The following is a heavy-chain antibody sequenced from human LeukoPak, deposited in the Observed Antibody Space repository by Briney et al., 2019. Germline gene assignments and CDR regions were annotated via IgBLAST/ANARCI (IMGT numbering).Heavy chain of an antibody. V-gene: IGHV3-30*03. D-gene: IGHD6-19*01. CDR1: RFTFSNYG. CDR3: VCLASIAVAGRAADPFDY. J-gene: IGHJ4*02. Sequence: GGSLRLSCAASRFTFSNYGMHWVRQAPGKGLEWVAVISYDGSNKYYADSVKGRFTISRDNSKNTLYLQMNSLRAEDTAVYYCVCLASIAVAGRAADPFDYWGQGTLVTVSS. CDR2: ISYDGSNK.